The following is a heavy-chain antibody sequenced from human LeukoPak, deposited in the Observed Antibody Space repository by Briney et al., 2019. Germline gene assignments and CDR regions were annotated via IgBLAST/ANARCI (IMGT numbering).Heavy chain of an antibody. J-gene: IGHJ5*02. CDR2: IYYSGST. CDR3: ARRVYGDYGNWFDP. D-gene: IGHD4-17*01. CDR1: GGSISSYY. V-gene: IGHV4-59*08. Sequence: SETLSLTCTVPGGSISSYYWNWIRQPPGKGLEWIGNIYYSGSTNYNPSLKSRVTISVDTSKNQFSLKLSSVTAADTAVYYCARRVYGDYGNWFDPWGQGTLVTVSS.